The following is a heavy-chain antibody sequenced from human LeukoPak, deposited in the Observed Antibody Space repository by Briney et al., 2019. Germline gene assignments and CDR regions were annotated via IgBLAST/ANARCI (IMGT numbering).Heavy chain of an antibody. CDR2: IYTSGST. CDR1: GGSISSGSYY. V-gene: IGHV4-61*02. Sequence: SQTLSLTCTVSGGSISSGSYYWSWIRQPAGKGLEWIGRIYTSGSTNYNPSLKSRVTISVDTSKNQFPLKLSSVTAADTAVYYCAREGYSSGWYGPSGYWGQGTLVTVSS. D-gene: IGHD6-19*01. CDR3: AREGYSSGWYGPSGY. J-gene: IGHJ4*02.